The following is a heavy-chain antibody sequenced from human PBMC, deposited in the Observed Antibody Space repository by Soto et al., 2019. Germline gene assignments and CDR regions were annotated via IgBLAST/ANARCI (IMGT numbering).Heavy chain of an antibody. Sequence: SETLSLTCTVSGGSISSYYWSWIRQPPGKGLEWIGYIYYSGSTNYNPSLKSRVTISVDTSKNQFSLKLSSVTAADTAVYYCARTRLPRYCSSTSCYGSPFDPWGQGTLVTVSS. CDR1: GGSISSYY. D-gene: IGHD2-2*01. CDR2: IYYSGST. V-gene: IGHV4-59*01. CDR3: ARTRLPRYCSSTSCYGSPFDP. J-gene: IGHJ5*02.